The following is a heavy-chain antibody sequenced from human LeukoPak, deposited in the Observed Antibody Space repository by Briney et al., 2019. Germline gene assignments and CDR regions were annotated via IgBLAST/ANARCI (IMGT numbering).Heavy chain of an antibody. Sequence: GGSLRLSCAASGFTFSSYWMSWVRQAPGKGLEWVANIKQDGSEKYYVDSVKGRFTISRDNAKNSLYLQMNSLRAEDTAVYYCAATYYYGSGSGGGFDYGGQGTLVTVSS. CDR1: GFTFSSYW. J-gene: IGHJ4*02. CDR2: IKQDGSEK. CDR3: AATYYYGSGSGGGFDY. V-gene: IGHV3-7*01. D-gene: IGHD3-10*01.